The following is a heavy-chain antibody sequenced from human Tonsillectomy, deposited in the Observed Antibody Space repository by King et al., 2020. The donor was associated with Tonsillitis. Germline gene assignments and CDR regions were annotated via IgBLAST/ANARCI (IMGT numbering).Heavy chain of an antibody. Sequence: VQLVESGGGLVQPGGSLRLSCAASGFTVSNNYMSWVRQALGKGLEWVSVIYNGGSTYYADSVKGRFTISRHNSKNTLYLQMNSLRAEDTAVYYCASGAAYYYYGMDVWGQGTTVTVSS. J-gene: IGHJ6*02. CDR3: ASGAAYYYYGMDV. V-gene: IGHV3-53*04. D-gene: IGHD1-26*01. CDR2: IYNGGST. CDR1: GFTVSNNY.